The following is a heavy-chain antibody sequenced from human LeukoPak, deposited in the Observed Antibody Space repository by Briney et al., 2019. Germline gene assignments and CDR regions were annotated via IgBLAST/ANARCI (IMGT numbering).Heavy chain of an antibody. Sequence: GASVKVSCKASGGTFSSYAISWMRQAPGRGLEWMGGIIPIFGTANYAQKFQGRVTITADESTSTAYMELSSLRSEDTAVYYCARDRVYDHFLHWGQGTLVTVSS. V-gene: IGHV1-69*13. CDR1: GGTFSSYA. CDR2: IIPIFGTA. J-gene: IGHJ1*01. D-gene: IGHD5/OR15-5a*01. CDR3: ARDRVYDHFLH.